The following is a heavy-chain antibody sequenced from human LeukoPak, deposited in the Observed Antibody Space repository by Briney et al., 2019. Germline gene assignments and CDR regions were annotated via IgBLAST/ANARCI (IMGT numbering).Heavy chain of an antibody. J-gene: IGHJ4*02. V-gene: IGHV4-34*01. CDR3: ARGDCSSTSCLEPDFDY. CDR2: INHSGST. CDR1: GGSFSGYY. Sequence: SETLSLTCAVYGGSFSGYYWSWIRQPPGKGLEWIGEINHSGSTNYNPSLKSRVTISVDTSKNQFSLKLSSVTAADTAVYYCARGDCSSTSCLEPDFDYWGQGTLVTVSS. D-gene: IGHD2-2*01.